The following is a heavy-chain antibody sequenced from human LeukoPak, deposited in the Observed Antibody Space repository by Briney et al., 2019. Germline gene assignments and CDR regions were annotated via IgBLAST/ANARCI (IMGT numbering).Heavy chain of an antibody. J-gene: IGHJ5*02. D-gene: IGHD6-19*01. V-gene: IGHV1-69*13. CDR2: IIPIFGTA. Sequence: ASVKVSCKASGYTFTSYGISWVRQAPGQGLEWMGGIIPIFGTANYAQKFQGRVTITADESTSTAYMELSSLRSEDTAVYYCARGTPPGIAVAGTGDWFDPWGQGTLVTVSS. CDR3: ARGTPPGIAVAGTGDWFDP. CDR1: GYTFTSYG.